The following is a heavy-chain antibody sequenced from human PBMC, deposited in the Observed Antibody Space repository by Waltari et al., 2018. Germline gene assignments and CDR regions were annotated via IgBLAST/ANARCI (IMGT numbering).Heavy chain of an antibody. CDR1: GGSISSYY. CDR2: IYYSGST. Sequence: QVQLQESGPGLVKPSETLSLTCTVSGGSISSYYWSWIRQPPGKGLEWIGYIYYSGSTNYNPSLKSRVTISVDTSKNQFSLKLSSVTAADTAVYYCARDDGRGGDWFDPWGQGTLVTVSS. J-gene: IGHJ5*02. D-gene: IGHD2-21*01. CDR3: ARDDGRGGDWFDP. V-gene: IGHV4-59*01.